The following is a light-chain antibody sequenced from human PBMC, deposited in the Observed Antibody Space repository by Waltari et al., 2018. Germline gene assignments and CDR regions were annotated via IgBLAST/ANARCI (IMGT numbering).Light chain of an antibody. J-gene: IGLJ1*01. CDR3: SSYTSSSPYV. Sequence: QSALTQPASVSGSPGQSITISCTGISSDVGGYNYVSWYQQYPGKARKLMIYDVSNRPSGVSNRFSGSKSGNTASLTISGLQAEDEADYYCSSYTSSSPYVFGTGTKVTVL. CDR2: DVS. CDR1: SSDVGGYNY. V-gene: IGLV2-14*03.